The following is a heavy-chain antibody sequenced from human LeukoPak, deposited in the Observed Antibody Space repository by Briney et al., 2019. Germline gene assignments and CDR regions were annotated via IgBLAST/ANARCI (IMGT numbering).Heavy chain of an antibody. J-gene: IGHJ4*02. D-gene: IGHD1-1*01. Sequence: ASVKVSCKASGYTFSSYGFSWVRQAPGQGLEWMGWINAYNGNTNYAQNLQGRVTMTTDTSASTAYMELRSLRSDDTAVYYCARRQGTTLNFDYWGQGTLVTVSS. V-gene: IGHV1-18*01. CDR3: ARRQGTTLNFDY. CDR2: INAYNGNT. CDR1: GYTFSSYG.